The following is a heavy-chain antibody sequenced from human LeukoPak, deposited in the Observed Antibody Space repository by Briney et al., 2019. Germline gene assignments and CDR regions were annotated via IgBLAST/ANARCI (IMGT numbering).Heavy chain of an antibody. CDR3: AILQAATVDY. V-gene: IGHV3-23*01. CDR1: GFTFSSYA. CDR2: ISGSGGST. J-gene: IGHJ4*02. D-gene: IGHD6-25*01. Sequence: GGSLRLSCAASGFTFSSYAMSWVRQAPGKGLEWVSAISGSGGSTYYANSVKGRFTISRDNAKNSLYLQMNSLRAEDTAVYYCAILQAATVDYWGQGTLVTVSS.